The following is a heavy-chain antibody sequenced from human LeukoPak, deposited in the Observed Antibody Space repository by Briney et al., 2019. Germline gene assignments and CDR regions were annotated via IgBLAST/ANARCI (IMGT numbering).Heavy chain of an antibody. CDR2: ITTTGSTM. CDR1: RFTLTTYS. V-gene: IGHV3-48*01. Sequence: GGSLRLSCAASRFTLTTYSMNWVRQAPGKGLEWVSYITTTGSTMYYADSVKGRFTISRDNAKNSLYLQMNSLRAEDTAMYFCTRDYSSSSGRAFDIWGQGTMVSVSS. D-gene: IGHD6-6*01. CDR3: TRDYSSSSGRAFDI. J-gene: IGHJ3*02.